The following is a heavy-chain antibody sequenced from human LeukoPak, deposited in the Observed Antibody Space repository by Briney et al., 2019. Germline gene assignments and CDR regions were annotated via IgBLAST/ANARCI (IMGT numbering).Heavy chain of an antibody. Sequence: GGSLRLSCAASGFTISTYWMTWVRQTPGKGLEWVANINQGGREIYYVDSVKGRFTISRDNAKNSLYLQMDSLRADDTAVYYCAVSLVDYWGQGTLVTVPS. J-gene: IGHJ4*02. V-gene: IGHV3-7*01. CDR2: INQGGREI. CDR1: GFTISTYW. D-gene: IGHD2-21*01. CDR3: AVSLVDY.